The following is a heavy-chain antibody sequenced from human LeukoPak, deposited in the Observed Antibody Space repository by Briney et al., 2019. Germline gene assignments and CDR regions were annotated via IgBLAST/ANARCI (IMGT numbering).Heavy chain of an antibody. CDR3: ASGGAEGFDY. CDR2: ISSSSSYI. Sequence: GGSLRLSCAASGFTFSSYSMNWVRQAPRKGREWVSSISSSSSYIYYADSVKGRFTISRDNAKNSLYLQMNSLRAEDTAVYYCASGGAEGFDYWGQGTLVTVSS. J-gene: IGHJ4*02. CDR1: GFTFSSYS. V-gene: IGHV3-21*01.